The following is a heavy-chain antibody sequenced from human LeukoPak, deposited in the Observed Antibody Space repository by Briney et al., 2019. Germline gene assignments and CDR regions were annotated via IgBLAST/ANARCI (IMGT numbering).Heavy chain of an antibody. Sequence: SETLSLTCTVSGGSISSTTSYWGWIRQPPGKGLEWVGSFYYSGSTSFNPSLKSGVTISADMSKNQFSLKLSSVTAADTAVYYCAHQPSGSYSIDYWGQGTLVTVSP. CDR2: FYYSGST. CDR1: GGSISSTTSY. J-gene: IGHJ4*02. D-gene: IGHD1-26*01. V-gene: IGHV4-39*01. CDR3: AHQPSGSYSIDY.